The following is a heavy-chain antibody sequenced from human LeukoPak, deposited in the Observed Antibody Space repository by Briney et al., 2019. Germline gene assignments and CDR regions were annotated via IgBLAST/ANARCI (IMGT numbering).Heavy chain of an antibody. CDR1: GFTVSSNY. J-gene: IGHJ4*02. CDR2: IYGGGST. V-gene: IGHV3-53*01. D-gene: IGHD3-10*01. Sequence: GGSLRLSCAASGFTVSSNYMSWVRQAPGKGLEWVSVIYGGGSTYYADSVKGRFTISRDNTKNTLYLQMNSLRAEDTAVYYCARYYGSGSLYYFDYWGQGTLVTVSS. CDR3: ARYYGSGSLYYFDY.